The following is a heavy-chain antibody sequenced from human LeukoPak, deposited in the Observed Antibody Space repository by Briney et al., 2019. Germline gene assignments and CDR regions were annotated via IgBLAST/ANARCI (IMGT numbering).Heavy chain of an antibody. J-gene: IGHJ4*02. Sequence: GGSLRLSCAASGFTFSSYAMSWVRQAPGKGLEWVSAISISGDSTYFADSVKGRFTISRDNAKNSLYLQMNSLRDEDTAVYYCAREGWRSGSLPYWGQGTLVTVSS. CDR3: AREGWRSGSLPY. V-gene: IGHV3-23*01. CDR1: GFTFSSYA. D-gene: IGHD3-10*01. CDR2: ISISGDST.